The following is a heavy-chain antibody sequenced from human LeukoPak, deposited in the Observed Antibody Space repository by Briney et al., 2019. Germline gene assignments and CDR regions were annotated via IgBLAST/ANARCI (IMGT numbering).Heavy chain of an antibody. V-gene: IGHV3-21*01. CDR2: ISSSSSYI. CDR3: ARDSDYYDSSGYYYVPDY. CDR1: GFTFSSYS. D-gene: IGHD3-22*01. J-gene: IGHJ4*02. Sequence: PGGSLRLSCAASGFTFSSYSMNWVRQAPGKGLEWVSSISSSSSYIYYADSVKGRFTISRDNAKNSLYLQMNSLRVEDTAVYYCARDSDYYDSSGYYYVPDYWGQGTLVTVSS.